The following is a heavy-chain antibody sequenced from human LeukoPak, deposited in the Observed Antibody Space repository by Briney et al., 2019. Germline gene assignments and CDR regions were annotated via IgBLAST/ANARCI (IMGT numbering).Heavy chain of an antibody. Sequence: SETLSLTCTVSGYSISSGYYWGWIRQPPGKGLEWIGSIYHSGSTYYNPSLKSRVTISVDTSKNQFSLKLSSVTAADTAVYYCARDKDYVWGSSWFDPWGQGTLVTVSS. V-gene: IGHV4-38-2*02. J-gene: IGHJ5*02. D-gene: IGHD3-16*01. CDR1: GYSISSGYY. CDR3: ARDKDYVWGSSWFDP. CDR2: IYHSGST.